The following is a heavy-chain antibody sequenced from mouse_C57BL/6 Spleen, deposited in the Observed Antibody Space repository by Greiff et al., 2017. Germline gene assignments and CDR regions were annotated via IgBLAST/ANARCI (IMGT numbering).Heavy chain of an antibody. CDR3: ARNYYGYGGSFDC. CDR2: SYPGDGDT. V-gene: IGHV1-82*01. J-gene: IGHJ2*01. D-gene: IGHD2-2*01. Sequence: QVQLQQSGPELVKPGASVKISCKASGYAFSSSWMNWVKQRPGKGLEWIGRSYPGDGDTNYNGKFKGKATLTADKSSSTAYMQLSRLTSEDSAVYFRARNYYGYGGSFDCWGQGTTLTVAS. CDR1: GYAFSSSW.